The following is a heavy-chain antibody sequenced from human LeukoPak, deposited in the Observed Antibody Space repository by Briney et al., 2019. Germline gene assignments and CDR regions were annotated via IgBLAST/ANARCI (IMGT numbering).Heavy chain of an antibody. Sequence: GGSLRLSCAASGFTFSSYGMHWVRQAPGKGLEGVAFIRYDGSNKYYADSVKGRFTISRDNSKNSLYLQMNSLRAEDTAVYYCARERSGRWYYYDSSGYGYFDYWGQGTLVTVSS. CDR1: GFTFSSYG. V-gene: IGHV3-30*02. CDR3: ARERSGRWYYYDSSGYGYFDY. J-gene: IGHJ4*02. D-gene: IGHD3-22*01. CDR2: IRYDGSNK.